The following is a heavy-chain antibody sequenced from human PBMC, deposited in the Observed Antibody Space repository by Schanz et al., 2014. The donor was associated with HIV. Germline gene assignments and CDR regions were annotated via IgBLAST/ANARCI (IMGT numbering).Heavy chain of an antibody. D-gene: IGHD3-22*01. CDR2: ISPYNGDR. CDR1: GYTFASYG. CDR3: ARDSTDYYDSSGYQY. Sequence: VQLLQSGAEVKKPGASVKVSCKTSGYTFASYGITWVRQAPGQGLDWVGWISPYNGDRKYDQKFQGRVTLTTDTSTNTAYMELRSLRSDDTAVYYCARDSTDYYDSSGYQYWGQGTLVTVSS. J-gene: IGHJ4*02. V-gene: IGHV1-18*01.